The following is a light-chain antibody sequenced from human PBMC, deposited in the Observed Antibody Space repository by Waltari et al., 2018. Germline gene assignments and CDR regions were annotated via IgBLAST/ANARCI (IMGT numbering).Light chain of an antibody. V-gene: IGKV3-15*01. J-gene: IGKJ1*01. CDR1: QSVSSN. CDR3: QQYNNWPPSWT. CDR2: GAS. Sequence: EIAMTQSPATLSVSPGERATLSCRASQSVSSNLAWYQQKPGQAPRLLIYGASTRATGIPARFSGSGSGTEFTLTINSLQSEDFAVYYCQQYNNWPPSWTFGQGTKVEIK.